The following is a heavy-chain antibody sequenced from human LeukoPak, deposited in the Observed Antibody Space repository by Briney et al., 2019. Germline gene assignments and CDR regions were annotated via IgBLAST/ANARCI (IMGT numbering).Heavy chain of an antibody. CDR2: ISMDGIQE. J-gene: IGHJ3*01. V-gene: IGHV3-30*04. CDR3: AREVYSYALDALDL. CDR1: GFRFNNYA. Sequence: GGSLRLSCAASGFRFNNYAMHWVRQPPGTGLEWVAVISMDGIQEYYADSVKGRFSISRDNSKNTLYLQMNSLRSEDTAVYYCAREVYSYALDALDLWGQETMVTVSS. D-gene: IGHD5-18*01.